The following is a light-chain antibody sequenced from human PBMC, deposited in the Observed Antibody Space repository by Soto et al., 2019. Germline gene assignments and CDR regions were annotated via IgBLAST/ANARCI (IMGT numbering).Light chain of an antibody. J-gene: IGLJ1*01. CDR3: SSYTSSSTRV. Sequence: QRALTQPASVSGAAVQWLTISCTGTSSDVGGYNYVSWYQQHPGKAPKLMIYDVSNRPSGVSNRFSGSKSGNTASLTISGLQAEDEADYYCSSYTSSSTRVFGTGTKVTVL. CDR1: SSDVGGYNY. V-gene: IGLV2-14*01. CDR2: DVS.